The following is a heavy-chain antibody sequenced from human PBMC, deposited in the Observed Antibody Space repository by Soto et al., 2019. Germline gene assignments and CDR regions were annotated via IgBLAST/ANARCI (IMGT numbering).Heavy chain of an antibody. V-gene: IGHV2-5*01. Sequence: QITLKESGPTLVKPTETLTLTCTFSGFSVSTSGVGVGWIRQPPGKALEWLAVTHWNDANHYSPSLRSRLTTTKDTSKNQVVLTMTNMDPVDTATYYCAHRRVGNGLDYWGQGTLVTVSS. CDR1: GFSVSTSGVG. J-gene: IGHJ4*02. D-gene: IGHD2-8*01. CDR2: THWNDAN. CDR3: AHRRVGNGLDY.